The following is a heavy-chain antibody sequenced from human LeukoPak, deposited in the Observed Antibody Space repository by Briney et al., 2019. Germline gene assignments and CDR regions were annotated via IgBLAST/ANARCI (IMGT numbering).Heavy chain of an antibody. CDR3: ASRTAMVTWAY. Sequence: PSETLSLTCAVYGGSFSGYYWSWIRQPPGKGLEWIGEISHSGSTNYNPSLKSRVTISVDTSKNQFSLKLSSVTAADTAVYYCASRTAMVTWAYRGQGTLVTVSS. J-gene: IGHJ4*02. CDR1: GGSFSGYY. V-gene: IGHV4-34*01. CDR2: ISHSGST. D-gene: IGHD5-18*01.